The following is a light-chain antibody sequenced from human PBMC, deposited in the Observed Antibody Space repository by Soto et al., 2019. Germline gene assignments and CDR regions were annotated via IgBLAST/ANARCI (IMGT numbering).Light chain of an antibody. J-gene: IGLJ2*01. CDR3: SSYTSSSTLV. Sequence: QSALTQPASVSGSPGQSITISCTGTSSDVGAYNYVSWYQQHPGKAAKLMIFEVNNRPSGVSNRFSGSKSGNTASLAISGLQAEDEADYYCSSYTSSSTLVFGGGTKLTVL. V-gene: IGLV2-14*01. CDR2: EVN. CDR1: SSDVGAYNY.